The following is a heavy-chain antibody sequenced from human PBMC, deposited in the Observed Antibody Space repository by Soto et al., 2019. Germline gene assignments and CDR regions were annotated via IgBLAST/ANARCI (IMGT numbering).Heavy chain of an antibody. CDR1: GFTFSTYA. CDR2: ISYDGSTK. V-gene: IGHV3-30-3*01. D-gene: IGHD5-18*01. CDR3: ARQIYTAMVRGAFDI. J-gene: IGHJ3*02. Sequence: QVQLVESGRGVVQPGRSLRLSCTASGFTFSTYAMHWVRQAPGKGLEWVAVISYDGSTKFSADSVKGRFTISRDNSENTLYLQMNSPRPEDTAVYYCARQIYTAMVRGAFDIWGQGTMVTVSS.